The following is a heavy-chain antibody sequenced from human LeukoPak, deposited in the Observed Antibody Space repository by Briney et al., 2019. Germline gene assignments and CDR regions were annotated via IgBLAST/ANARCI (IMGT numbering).Heavy chain of an antibody. CDR3: AKDPDYGDYGTDIWFDP. V-gene: IGHV3-23*01. CDR1: GFTFSSYA. CDR2: ISGSGGST. J-gene: IGHJ5*02. Sequence: GGSLRLSCAASGFTFSSYAMSWVRQAPGKGLEWVSAISGSGGSTYYADSVKGRFTISRDNSKNTLYLQMNSLRAEDTAVYYCAKDPDYGDYGTDIWFDPWGQGTLVTVSS. D-gene: IGHD4-17*01.